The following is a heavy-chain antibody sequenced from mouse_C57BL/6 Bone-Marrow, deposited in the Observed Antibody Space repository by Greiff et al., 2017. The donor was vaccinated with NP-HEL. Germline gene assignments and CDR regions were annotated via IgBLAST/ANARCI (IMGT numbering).Heavy chain of an antibody. J-gene: IGHJ4*01. CDR1: GYTFTDYY. V-gene: IGHV1-19*01. CDR3: ASYYDYDGYYAMDY. D-gene: IGHD2-4*01. CDR2: INPYNGGT. Sequence: EVKVVESGPVLVKPGASVKMSCKASGYTFTDYYMNWVKQSHGKSLEWIGVINPYNGGTSYNQKFKGKATLTVDKSSSTAYMELNSLTSEDSAVYYCASYYDYDGYYAMDYWGQGTSVTVSS.